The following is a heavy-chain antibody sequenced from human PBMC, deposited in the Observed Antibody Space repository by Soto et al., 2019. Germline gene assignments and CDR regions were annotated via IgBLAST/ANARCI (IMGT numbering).Heavy chain of an antibody. CDR3: ATPPAYCSSTSCYGHDAFDI. CDR1: GGSISSSSYY. J-gene: IGHJ3*02. D-gene: IGHD2-2*01. CDR2: IYYSGST. Sequence: QLQLQESGPGLVKPSETLSLTCTVSGGSISSSSYYWGWIRQPPGKGLEWIGSIYYSGSTYYNPSLKSRVTISVDTSKNQFSLKLSSVTAADTAVYYCATPPAYCSSTSCYGHDAFDIWGQGTMVTVSS. V-gene: IGHV4-39*01.